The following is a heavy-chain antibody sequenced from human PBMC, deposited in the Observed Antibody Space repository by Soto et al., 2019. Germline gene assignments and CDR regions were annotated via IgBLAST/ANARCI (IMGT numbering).Heavy chain of an antibody. CDR2: IIPIFGTA. D-gene: IGHD4-4*01. J-gene: IGHJ6*02. Sequence: SVKVSCKASGGTFSSYAISWVLQAPGQGLEWMGGIIPIFGTANYAQKFQGRVTITRDTSASTAYMALSSLRSEDTAVYYCASSYSNYALIDYYYYGMDVWGQGTTVTVSS. V-gene: IGHV1-69*05. CDR3: ASSYSNYALIDYYYYGMDV. CDR1: GGTFSSYA.